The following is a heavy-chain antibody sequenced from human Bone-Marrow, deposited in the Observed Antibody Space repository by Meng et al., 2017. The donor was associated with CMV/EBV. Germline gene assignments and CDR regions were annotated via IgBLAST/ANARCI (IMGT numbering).Heavy chain of an antibody. CDR1: GGSISSYY. D-gene: IGHD5-18*01. J-gene: IGHJ3*02. CDR3: ARSRYGLDYALDI. Sequence: SETLSLTCTVSGGSISSYYWSWIRQPPGKGLEWIGYIYYSGSTNYNPSLKSRVTISVDTSKNPFSLKLSSVTAADTAVYYCARSRYGLDYALDIWGQGTMVTVSS. CDR2: IYYSGST. V-gene: IGHV4-59*01.